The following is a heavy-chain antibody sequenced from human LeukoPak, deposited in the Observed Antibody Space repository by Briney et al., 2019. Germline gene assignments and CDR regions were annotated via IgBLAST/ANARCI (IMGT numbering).Heavy chain of an antibody. V-gene: IGHV1-69*06. CDR2: IIPIFGTT. CDR3: ASSRAKKSYSGSYFDY. CDR1: GGTFNNYA. D-gene: IGHD1-26*01. Sequence: SVKVSCKASGGTFNNYAMSWVRQAPGQGLEWMGGIIPIFGTTNYAQKFRGRVTITADKSTSTAYMELSSLRSEDTAVYYCASSRAKKSYSGSYFDYWGQGTLVTVSS. J-gene: IGHJ4*02.